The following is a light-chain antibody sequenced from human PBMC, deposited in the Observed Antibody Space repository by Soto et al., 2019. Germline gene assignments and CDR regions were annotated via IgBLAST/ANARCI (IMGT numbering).Light chain of an antibody. Sequence: QSALTQPASVSGSPGQSITISCTGTSSDVGNYNHVSWYQQFPGKAPKLIIYEGSRRPSGVSNRFSGSKSGNTASLAISGLQAEDEADYYCCSYAGSFTFDVFGGGTKLTVL. J-gene: IGLJ2*01. CDR2: EGS. CDR3: CSYAGSFTFDV. CDR1: SSDVGNYNH. V-gene: IGLV2-23*03.